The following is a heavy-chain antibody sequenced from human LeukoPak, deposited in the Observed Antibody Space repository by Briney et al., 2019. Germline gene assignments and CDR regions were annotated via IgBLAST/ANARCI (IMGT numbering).Heavy chain of an antibody. CDR3: ARDLNIGGDNY. CDR1: GFTFSSYN. CDR2: ISGSSSTI. V-gene: IGHV3-48*02. D-gene: IGHD2/OR15-2a*01. Sequence: AGGSLRLSCAASGFTFSSYNMNWVRQAPGKGLELVSYISGSSSTIYYADSVKGRVTISRDNAKNSLYLQMHSLRDEDTAVYYCARDLNIGGDNYWGQGTLVTVSS. J-gene: IGHJ4*02.